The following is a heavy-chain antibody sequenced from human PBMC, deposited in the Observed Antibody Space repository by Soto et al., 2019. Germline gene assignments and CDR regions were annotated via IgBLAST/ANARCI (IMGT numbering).Heavy chain of an antibody. CDR1: GFTFSSYG. J-gene: IGHJ4*02. Sequence: QVQLVESGGGVVQPGRSLRLSCAASGFTFSSYGMHWVRQAPGKGLEWVAVISYDGSNKYYADYVKGRFTISRDNSKNTLYLQMNSLRAEDTAVYYCAKDPQKYYYGSVTFDYWGQGTLVTGSS. CDR3: AKDPQKYYYGSVTFDY. CDR2: ISYDGSNK. D-gene: IGHD3-10*01. V-gene: IGHV3-30*18.